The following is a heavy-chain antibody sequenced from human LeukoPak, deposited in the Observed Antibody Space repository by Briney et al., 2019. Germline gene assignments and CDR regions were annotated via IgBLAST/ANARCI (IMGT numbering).Heavy chain of an antibody. CDR2: ISYDGSNK. Sequence: GRSLRPSCAASGFTFSSYAMHWVRQAPGKGLEWVAVISYDGSNKYYADSVKGRFTISRDNSKNTLYLQMNSLRAEDTAVYYCAGVRYSSGHYHDYWGQGTLVTVSS. J-gene: IGHJ4*02. CDR3: AGVRYSSGHYHDY. D-gene: IGHD6-19*01. V-gene: IGHV3-30*04. CDR1: GFTFSSYA.